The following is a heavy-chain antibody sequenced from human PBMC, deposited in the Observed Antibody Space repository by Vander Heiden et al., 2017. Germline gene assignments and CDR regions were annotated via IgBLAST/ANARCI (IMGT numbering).Heavy chain of an antibody. CDR3: ARDRRLKGYSYGYTFDY. CDR2: ISYDGSNK. CDR1: GFTFSSSA. J-gene: IGHJ4*02. V-gene: IGHV3-30-3*01. D-gene: IGHD5-18*01. Sequence: QVQLVESGGGVVQPGRSLRLPCAASGFTFSSSAMHWVRQAPGKGLEWVAVISYDGSNKYYADSVKGRFTISRDNSKNTLYLQMNSLRAEDTAVYYCARDRRLKGYSYGYTFDYWGQGTLVTVSS.